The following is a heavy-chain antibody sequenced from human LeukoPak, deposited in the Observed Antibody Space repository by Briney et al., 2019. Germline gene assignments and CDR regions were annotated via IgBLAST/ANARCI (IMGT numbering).Heavy chain of an antibody. CDR2: ISAYNGNT. CDR1: GYTFTSYG. J-gene: IGHJ6*03. D-gene: IGHD6-13*01. Sequence: ASVKVSCKASGYTFTSYGISWVRQAPGQGLEWMGWISAYNGNTNYAQKFQGRVTITRNTSISTAYMELSSLRSEDTAVYCCARGSDRYSSSWYWQNYYYYMDVWGKGTTVTVSS. CDR3: ARGSDRYSSSWYWQNYYYYMDV. V-gene: IGHV1-18*01.